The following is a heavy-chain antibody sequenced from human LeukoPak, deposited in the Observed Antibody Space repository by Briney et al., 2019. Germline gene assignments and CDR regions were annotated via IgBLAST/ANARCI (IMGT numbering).Heavy chain of an antibody. CDR2: IIPIFGTA. J-gene: IGHJ4*02. D-gene: IGHD4-17*01. CDR3: ARNTDYGDYVYPDY. Sequence: VASVKVSCKASGGTFSSYAISWVRQAPGQGLEWMGRIIPIFGTANYAQKFQGRVTITTDESTSTAYMELSSPRSEDTAVYYCARNTDYGDYVYPDYWGQGTLVTVSS. CDR1: GGTFSSYA. V-gene: IGHV1-69*05.